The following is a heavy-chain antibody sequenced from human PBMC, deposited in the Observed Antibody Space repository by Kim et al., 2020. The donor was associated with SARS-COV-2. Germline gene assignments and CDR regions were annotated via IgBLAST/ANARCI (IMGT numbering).Heavy chain of an antibody. V-gene: IGHV4-59*01. D-gene: IGHD3-22*01. CDR3: ARVSSDYYDSSVLFDY. Sequence: LQSRVTLPVDTSKDQFSLKLSSVTAADTAVYYCARVSSDYYDSSVLFDYWGQGTLVTVSS. J-gene: IGHJ4*02.